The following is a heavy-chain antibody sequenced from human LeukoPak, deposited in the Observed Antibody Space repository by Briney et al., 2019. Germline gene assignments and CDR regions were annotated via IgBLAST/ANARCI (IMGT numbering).Heavy chain of an antibody. CDR3: AKSPSRFGEPFDY. Sequence: GGSLRLSCAASGFSFSSYGISWVRQAPGKGLEWVSTINTSGGTTYCADSVKGRFTVSRDNSKNTLYLQMNSLRAEDTAVYYCAKSPSRFGEPFDYWGQGTLVTVSS. CDR2: INTSGGTT. J-gene: IGHJ4*02. V-gene: IGHV3-23*01. D-gene: IGHD3-10*01. CDR1: GFSFSSYG.